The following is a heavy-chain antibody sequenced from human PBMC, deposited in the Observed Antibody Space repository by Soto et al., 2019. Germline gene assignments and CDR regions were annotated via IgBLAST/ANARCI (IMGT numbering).Heavy chain of an antibody. V-gene: IGHV4-31*03. CDR3: ARSIFWDYGMDV. J-gene: IGHJ6*02. Sequence: SETLSLTCTVSGGSISSGGYYWSWIRQHPGKGLEWIGYIYYSGSTYYNPSLKSRVTISVDTSKNQFSLKLSSVTAADTAVYYCARSIFWDYGMDVWGQGTTVTVSS. D-gene: IGHD3-3*01. CDR2: IYYSGST. CDR1: GGSISSGGYY.